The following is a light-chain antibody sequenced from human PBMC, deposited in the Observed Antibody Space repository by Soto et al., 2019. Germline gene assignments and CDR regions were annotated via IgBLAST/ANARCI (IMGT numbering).Light chain of an antibody. Sequence: DIQMTQSPSTLSASVGDRVTITCRASRDIGSWLAWYQQKAGKAPNLLIYKASTLETGVPSRFSGSASGRDFTLTISSLQPDDFATYYCQQHSDYPITFGGGTKVEI. J-gene: IGKJ4*01. V-gene: IGKV1-5*03. CDR1: RDIGSW. CDR3: QQHSDYPIT. CDR2: KAS.